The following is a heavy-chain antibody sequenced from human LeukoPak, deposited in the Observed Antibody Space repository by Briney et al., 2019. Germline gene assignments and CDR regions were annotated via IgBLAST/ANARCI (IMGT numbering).Heavy chain of an antibody. V-gene: IGHV1-69*05. Sequence: ASVKVSCTASGATFSSYAISWVRQAPGQGLEWMGGCIPIFGTANYAQKFQGRVTITTDESTSTDYMELSSLRSEDTAVYYCAKGSGSGWYGWFAPWGQGTLVTVSS. CDR2: CIPIFGTA. CDR1: GATFSSYA. J-gene: IGHJ5*02. D-gene: IGHD6-19*01. CDR3: AKGSGSGWYGWFAP.